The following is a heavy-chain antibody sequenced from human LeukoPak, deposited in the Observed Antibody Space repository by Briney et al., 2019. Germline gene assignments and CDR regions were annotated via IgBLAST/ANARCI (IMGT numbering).Heavy chain of an antibody. CDR1: GGSFSGYY. CDR2: INLSGST. D-gene: IGHD3-16*01. Sequence: SETLSLTCAVYGGSFSGYYWSWIRQPPGKGLEWIGEINLSGSTNYNPSLKSRVTISVDTSKNQFSLKLSSVTAGDTAVYYCARGRPRGGSYGTMGRTTRTKSLDYWGQGTLVTVSS. V-gene: IGHV4-34*01. CDR3: ARGRPRGGSYGTMGRTTRTKSLDY. J-gene: IGHJ4*02.